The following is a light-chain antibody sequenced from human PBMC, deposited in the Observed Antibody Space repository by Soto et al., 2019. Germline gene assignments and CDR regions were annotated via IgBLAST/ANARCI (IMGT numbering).Light chain of an antibody. CDR2: EVS. V-gene: IGLV2-8*01. J-gene: IGLJ1*01. CDR1: RSDVGGYNY. Sequence: QSVLTQPPSASGSPGQSVTISCTGTRSDVGGYNYVSWYHQHPGKAPKLMIYEVSKRPSGVPDRFSGSKSGNTASLTVSGLQAQDEADYYCSSYAGSNNFVFGTG. CDR3: SSYAGSNNFV.